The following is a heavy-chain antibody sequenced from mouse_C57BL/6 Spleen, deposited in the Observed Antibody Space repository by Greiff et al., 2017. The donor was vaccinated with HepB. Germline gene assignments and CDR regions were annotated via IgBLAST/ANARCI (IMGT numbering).Heavy chain of an antibody. CDR1: GYTFTSYW. D-gene: IGHD1-1*01. J-gene: IGHJ1*03. V-gene: IGHV1-55*01. Sequence: QVQRQQPGAELVKPGASVKMSCKASGYTFTSYWITWVKQRPGQGLEWIGDIYPGSGSTNYNEKFKSKATLTVDTSSSTAYMQLSSLTSEDSAVYYCARSGYYGRYWYFDVWGTGTTVTVSS. CDR2: IYPGSGST. CDR3: ARSGYYGRYWYFDV.